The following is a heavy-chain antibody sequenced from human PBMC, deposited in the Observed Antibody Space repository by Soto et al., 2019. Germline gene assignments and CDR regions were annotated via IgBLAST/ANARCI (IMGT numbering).Heavy chain of an antibody. CDR3: AREVSGYGDYMDV. J-gene: IGHJ6*03. D-gene: IGHD6-25*01. CDR2: IKQDGSEK. CDR1: GFTFSNYW. Sequence: EVQLVESGGGLVQPGGSLRLSCSASGFTFSNYWMSWVRQAPGKGLEWVANIKQDGSEKDYVESVKGRFTISRDNAENSLSLQMNSLRAEDTAVYYCAREVSGYGDYMDVLGQGTTVTVSS. V-gene: IGHV3-7*01.